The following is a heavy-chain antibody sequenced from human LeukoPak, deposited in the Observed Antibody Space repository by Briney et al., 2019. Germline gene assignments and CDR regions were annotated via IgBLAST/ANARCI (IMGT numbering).Heavy chain of an antibody. CDR1: GFTFSSYG. D-gene: IGHD4-17*01. CDR3: AKGTETMRPFFDY. CDR2: ISYDGSNK. Sequence: PGGSLRLSCAASGFTFSSYGMHWVRQAPGKGLEWVAVISYDGSNKYYADSVKGRFTISRDNSKNTLYLQMNSLRAEDTAVYYCAKGTETMRPFFDYWGQGTLVTVSS. V-gene: IGHV3-30*18. J-gene: IGHJ4*02.